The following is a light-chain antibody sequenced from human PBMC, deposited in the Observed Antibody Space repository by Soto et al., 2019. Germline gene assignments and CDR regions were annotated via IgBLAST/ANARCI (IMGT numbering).Light chain of an antibody. Sequence: EIVMTQSPATLSVSPGESATLSCSASQSISGNVAWYQQRPGQAPRLLIYDASTRATGIPARFTGSGSGTEFALTIISLQSEDFAVYYCQRKWTFGQGTKVEFK. J-gene: IGKJ1*01. CDR2: DAS. CDR1: QSISGN. CDR3: QRKWT. V-gene: IGKV3-15*01.